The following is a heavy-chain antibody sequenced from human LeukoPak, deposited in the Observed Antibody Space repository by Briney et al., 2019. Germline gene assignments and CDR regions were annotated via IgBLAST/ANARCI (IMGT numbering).Heavy chain of an antibody. CDR3: ARDYGYSYGRAGGY. CDR1: GGSFSGYY. V-gene: IGHV4-34*01. CDR2: INHSGST. Sequence: ETLSLTCAVYGGSFSGYYWSWIRQPPGKGLEWIGEINHSGSTNYNPSLKSRVTISVDTSKNQFSLKLSSVTAADTAVYYCARDYGYSYGRAGGYWGQGTLVTVSS. D-gene: IGHD5-18*01. J-gene: IGHJ4*02.